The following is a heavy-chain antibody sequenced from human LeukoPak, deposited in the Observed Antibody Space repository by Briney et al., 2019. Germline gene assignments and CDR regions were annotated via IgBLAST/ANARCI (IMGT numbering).Heavy chain of an antibody. CDR1: GGSISSYY. CDR3: ARLLMGLTGFDY. Sequence: SETLSLTCTVSGGSISSYYWSWIRQPPGKGLEWIGYIYYSGSTNYNPSLKSRVTISVDTSKNQFSLKLSSVTAADTAVYYCARLLMGLTGFDYWGQGTLVTVSS. CDR2: IYYSGST. V-gene: IGHV4-59*08. D-gene: IGHD3-10*01. J-gene: IGHJ4*02.